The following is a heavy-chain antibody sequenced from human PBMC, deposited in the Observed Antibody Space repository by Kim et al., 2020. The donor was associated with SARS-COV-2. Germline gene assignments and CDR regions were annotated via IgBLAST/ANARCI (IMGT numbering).Heavy chain of an antibody. CDR2: IYPDDSDT. V-gene: IGHV5-51*01. D-gene: IGHD6-19*01. Sequence: GESPKISCTASGYNFKNHWVAWVRQTAGQGLEWMGIIYPDDSDTEYSPSFRGQVTISADMSTSTAFLQWRTLKASDTAKYYCARHAWDSSGSRDTMDVWG. CDR1: GYNFKNHW. J-gene: IGHJ6*02. CDR3: ARHAWDSSGSRDTMDV.